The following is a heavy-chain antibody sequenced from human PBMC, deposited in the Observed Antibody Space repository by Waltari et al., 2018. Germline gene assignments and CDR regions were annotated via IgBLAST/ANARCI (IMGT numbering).Heavy chain of an antibody. CDR3: ARQGRVNSGPESFFDY. CDR1: DYSISIGYY. J-gene: IGHJ4*02. Sequence: QVQLQESGPGLVTPAETLSLTCAVSDYSISIGYYWGWIRQPPGKGLEWIGSIHHSGSTYDNPSLKSRVTMSVDTSKNHFSLKLSSMTAADTAVYYCARQGRVNSGPESFFDYWGQGTLVTVSS. CDR2: IHHSGST. V-gene: IGHV4-38-2*01. D-gene: IGHD1-26*01.